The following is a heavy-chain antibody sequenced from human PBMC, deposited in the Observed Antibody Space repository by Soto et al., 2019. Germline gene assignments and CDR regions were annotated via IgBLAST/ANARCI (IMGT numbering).Heavy chain of an antibody. D-gene: IGHD5-18*01. V-gene: IGHV1-46*01. CDR1: GYTFTSYY. CDR3: ARDRRAMGSRDAFDI. CDR2: INPSGGST. J-gene: IGHJ3*02. Sequence: PSVKVSCKASGYTFTSYYMHWVRQAPGQGLEWMGIINPSGGSTSYAQKFQGRVTMTRDTSTSTVYMELSSLRSEDTAVYYCARDRRAMGSRDAFDIWGQGTMVTVSS.